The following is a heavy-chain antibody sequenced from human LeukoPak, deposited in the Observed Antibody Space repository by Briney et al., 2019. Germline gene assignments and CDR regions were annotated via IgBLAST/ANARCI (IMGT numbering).Heavy chain of an antibody. D-gene: IGHD3-22*01. Sequence: SETLSLTCTVSGGSISSSSYYWGWIRQPPGKGLEWIGSIYYSGSTYYNPSLKSRVTISVDTSKNQFSLKLSSVTAADTAVYYCARGEYYYESSGYYTFDYWGQGALVTVSS. CDR1: GGSISSSSYY. CDR3: ARGEYYYESSGYYTFDY. CDR2: IYYSGST. J-gene: IGHJ4*02. V-gene: IGHV4-39*01.